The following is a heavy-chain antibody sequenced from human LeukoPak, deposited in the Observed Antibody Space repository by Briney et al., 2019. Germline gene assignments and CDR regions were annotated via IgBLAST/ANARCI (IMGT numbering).Heavy chain of an antibody. V-gene: IGHV3-20*04. CDR1: GFTFDDYG. Sequence: GGSLRLSCAASGFTFDDYGMSWVRQAPGKGLEWVSGINWNGGSTGYADSVKGRFTISRDNAKNSLYLQMNSLRAEDTALNYCAREGLYYYGSGSYRIFDYWGQGTLVTVSS. CDR2: INWNGGST. D-gene: IGHD3-10*01. J-gene: IGHJ4*02. CDR3: AREGLYYYGSGSYRIFDY.